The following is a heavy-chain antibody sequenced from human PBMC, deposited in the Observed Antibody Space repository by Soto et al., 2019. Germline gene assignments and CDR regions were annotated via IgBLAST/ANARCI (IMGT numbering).Heavy chain of an antibody. CDR2: ITSNGDST. J-gene: IGHJ4*02. Sequence: LRLSCAAFGFDFNKYAMTWVRQAPGKGLQWVSSITSNGDSTYYADSVKGRFTTSRDNSKNTLYLQMNSLRADDTAVFYCAKDSPSSTTSPFHLDSWGQGTLVTVSS. CDR1: GFDFNKYA. D-gene: IGHD1-1*01. V-gene: IGHV3-23*01. CDR3: AKDSPSSTTSPFHLDS.